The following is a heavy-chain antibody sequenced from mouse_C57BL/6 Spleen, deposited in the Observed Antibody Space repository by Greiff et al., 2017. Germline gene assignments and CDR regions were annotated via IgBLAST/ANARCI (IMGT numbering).Heavy chain of an antibody. CDR1: GYAFTNYL. V-gene: IGHV1-54*01. CDR3: ARKDGSSWFAY. CDR2: INPGSGGT. J-gene: IGHJ3*01. D-gene: IGHD2-3*01. Sequence: QVQLQQSGAELVTPGTSVKVSCKASGYAFTNYLIEWVKQRPGQGLEWIGVINPGSGGTNYNEKFKGKATLTADKSSSTAYMQLSSLTSEDSAVYFCARKDGSSWFAYWGQGTLVTVSA.